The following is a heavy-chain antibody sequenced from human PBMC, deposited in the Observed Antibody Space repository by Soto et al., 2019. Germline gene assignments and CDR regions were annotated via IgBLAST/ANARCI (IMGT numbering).Heavy chain of an antibody. CDR1: GFTFSSYS. Sequence: EVQLVESGGGLVQPGGSLRLSCAASGFTFSSYSMNWVRQAPGMGLEWVSYISSASNIIYYTDSVKGRFTISRDNAKNSLYLRMNSMIAEDTAVYYCARARVRVVENAFDIWGQGTMVTVSS. D-gene: IGHD3-10*01. CDR3: ARARVRVVENAFDI. CDR2: ISSASNII. J-gene: IGHJ3*02. V-gene: IGHV3-48*01.